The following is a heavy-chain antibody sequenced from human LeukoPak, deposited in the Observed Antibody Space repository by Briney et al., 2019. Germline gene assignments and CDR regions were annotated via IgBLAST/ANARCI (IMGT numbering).Heavy chain of an antibody. CDR3: ARDTFRQWLTQGGYFQY. J-gene: IGHJ1*01. D-gene: IGHD6-19*01. CDR2: IRYDGTIK. Sequence: GGSLRLSCAASGFTFSSYSMNWVRQAPGMGLEWVAFIRYDGTIKYYADSVKGRFTISRDNSKNTLYLQMNSLRTEDTAVYYCARDTFRQWLTQGGYFQYWGQGTLVTVSS. V-gene: IGHV3-30*02. CDR1: GFTFSSYS.